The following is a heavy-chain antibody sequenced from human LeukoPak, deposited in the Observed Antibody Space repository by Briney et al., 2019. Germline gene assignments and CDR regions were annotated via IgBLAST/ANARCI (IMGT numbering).Heavy chain of an antibody. CDR1: GYTFTGYY. Sequence: ASVKVSCKASGYTFTGYYMHWVRQAPGQGLEWMGWINPNSGGTNYAQKFQGRVTMTRDTSISTAYMELSRLRSDDTAVYYCARDLWGSERRRGYSYGPYYYYYMDVWGKGTTVTVSS. J-gene: IGHJ6*03. CDR2: INPNSGGT. CDR3: ARDLWGSERRRGYSYGPYYYYYMDV. D-gene: IGHD5-18*01. V-gene: IGHV1-2*02.